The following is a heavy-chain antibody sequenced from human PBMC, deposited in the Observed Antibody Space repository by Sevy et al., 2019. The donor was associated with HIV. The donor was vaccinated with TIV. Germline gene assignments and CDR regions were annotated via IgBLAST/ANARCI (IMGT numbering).Heavy chain of an antibody. J-gene: IGHJ3*02. CDR3: ARAGRGGSGYFQDGFDM. CDR2: ISSRSNYI. D-gene: IGHD3-3*01. CDR1: GFTFSSYS. V-gene: IGHV3-21*01. Sequence: GGSLRLSCAASGFTFSSYSMNWVRQAPGKGLEWVSSISSRSNYIYYADSVKGRFPISRDNAKNSLYLQMNSLRAKDTAIDSYARAGRGGSGYFQDGFDMWGQGTMVTVSS.